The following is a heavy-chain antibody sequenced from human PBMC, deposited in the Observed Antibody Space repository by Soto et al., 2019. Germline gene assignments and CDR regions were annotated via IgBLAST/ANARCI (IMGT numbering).Heavy chain of an antibody. CDR1: GFTFSNAW. V-gene: IGHV3-15*07. CDR2: IKSKTDGGTT. D-gene: IGHD5-18*01. Sequence: GGSLRLSCAASGFTFSNAWMNWVRQAPGKGLEWVGRIKSKTDGGTTDYAAPVKGRFTISRDDSKNTLYLQMNSLKTEDTAVYYCARVEEYSYGFAFDIWGQGTMVTVSS. CDR3: ARVEEYSYGFAFDI. J-gene: IGHJ3*02.